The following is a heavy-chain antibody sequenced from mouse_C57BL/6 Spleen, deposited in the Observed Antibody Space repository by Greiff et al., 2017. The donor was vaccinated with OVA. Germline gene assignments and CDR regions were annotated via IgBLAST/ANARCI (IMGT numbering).Heavy chain of an antibody. V-gene: IGHV5-6*01. CDR3: ASSSYYAMDY. CDR2: ISSGGSYT. D-gene: IGHD1-1*01. J-gene: IGHJ4*01. Sequence: EVKLMESGGDLVKPGGSLKLSCAASGFTFSSYGMSWVRQTPDKRLEWVATISSGGSYTYYPDSVKGRFTISRDNAKNTLYLQMSSLKSEDTAMYYCASSSYYAMDYWGQGTSVTVSS. CDR1: GFTFSSYG.